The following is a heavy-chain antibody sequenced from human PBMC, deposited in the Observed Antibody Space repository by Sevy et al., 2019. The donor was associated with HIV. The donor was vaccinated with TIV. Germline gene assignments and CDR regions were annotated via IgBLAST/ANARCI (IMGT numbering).Heavy chain of an antibody. CDR3: ARDFDGSGRWIDY. CDR2: IHYRGGT. CDR1: GGSISTSY. Sequence: SETLSLTCTVSGGSISTSYWNWIRQSPGRGLEWIEYIHYRGGTNYNPPLKSRVTTSIDTSRNLFSLKLSSVTAADSAMYYCARDFDGSGRWIDYWGQGILVTVSS. V-gene: IGHV4-59*13. J-gene: IGHJ4*02. D-gene: IGHD3-10*01.